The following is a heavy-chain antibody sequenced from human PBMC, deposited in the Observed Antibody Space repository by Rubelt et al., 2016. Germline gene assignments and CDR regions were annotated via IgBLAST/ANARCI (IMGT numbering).Heavy chain of an antibody. CDR2: ISYDGSNK. D-gene: IGHD3-9*01. J-gene: IGHJ4*02. CDR3: ARGPYYDILTGLVDY. CDR1: GFTFSSYA. V-gene: IGHV3-30*04. Sequence: GFTFSSYAMHWVRQAPGKGLEWVAVISYDGSNKYYADSVKGRFTISRDNSKNTLYLQMNSLRAEDTAVYYCARGPYYDILTGLVDYWGQGTLVTVSS.